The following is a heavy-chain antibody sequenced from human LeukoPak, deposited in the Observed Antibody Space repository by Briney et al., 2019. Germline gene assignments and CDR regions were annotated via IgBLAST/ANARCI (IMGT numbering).Heavy chain of an antibody. J-gene: IGHJ4*02. CDR1: GYGFTTNW. Sequence: GESLKISCKGSGYGFTTNWIGWVRQMPGKGLEWMGIIYPGDSDTRYSPSFQGQVTISADKSISTAYLQWSSLKASDTAMYYCARRAYDFWSGYYFFDYWGQGTLVTVSS. CDR2: IYPGDSDT. V-gene: IGHV5-51*01. CDR3: ARRAYDFWSGYYFFDY. D-gene: IGHD3-3*01.